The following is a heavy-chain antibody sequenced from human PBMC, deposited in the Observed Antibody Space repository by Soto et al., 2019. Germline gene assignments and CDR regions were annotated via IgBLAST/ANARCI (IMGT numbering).Heavy chain of an antibody. Sequence: GASVKVSCKASGGTFSSYAISWVRQATGQGLEWMGWMNPNSGNTGYAQKFQGRVTMTRNTSISTAYMELSSLRSEDTAVYYCARGKAARLLRAFDIWGQGTMVTVSS. J-gene: IGHJ3*02. CDR1: GGTFSSYA. V-gene: IGHV1-8*02. CDR2: MNPNSGNT. CDR3: ARGKAARLLRAFDI. D-gene: IGHD6-13*01.